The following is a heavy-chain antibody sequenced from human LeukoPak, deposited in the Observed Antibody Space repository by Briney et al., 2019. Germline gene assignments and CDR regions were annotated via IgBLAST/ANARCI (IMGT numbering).Heavy chain of an antibody. CDR3: ARDQQSYSIGWYYFDY. J-gene: IGHJ4*02. CDR2: ISYDGSNK. Sequence: GGSLRLSCAASGFTFSSYAMHWVRQAPGKGLEWVAVISYDGSNKHYADSVKGRFTISRDNSKNTLYLQMNSLRAEDTAVYYCARDQQSYSIGWYYFDYWGQGTLVTVSS. V-gene: IGHV3-30*04. D-gene: IGHD6-19*01. CDR1: GFTFSSYA.